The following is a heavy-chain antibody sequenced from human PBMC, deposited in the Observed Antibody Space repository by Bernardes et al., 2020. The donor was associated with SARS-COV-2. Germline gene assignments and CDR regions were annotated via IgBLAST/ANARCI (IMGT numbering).Heavy chain of an antibody. J-gene: IGHJ4*02. CDR3: TTQPPYTDWPPLDAETRDY. CDR2: IKSNADGATT. D-gene: IGHD3-9*01. Sequence: GGSLRLSCVASGFTFSYASMNWVRQAPGKGLEWVGRIKSNADGATTDFAPPVQGRFTISRDDSKSTLYLQMTGLKIEDTGLYFCTTQPPYTDWPPLDAETRDYWGQGTLVTVSS. CDR1: GFTFSYAS. V-gene: IGHV3-15*01.